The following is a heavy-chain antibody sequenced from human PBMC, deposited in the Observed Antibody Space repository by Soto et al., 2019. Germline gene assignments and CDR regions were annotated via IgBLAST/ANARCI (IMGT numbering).Heavy chain of an antibody. CDR1: WYIFASSW. V-gene: IGHV5-10-1*01. D-gene: IGHD1-20*01. Sequence: SLKIPDKGSWYIFASSWISRVHQMPGKGLEWMGRIDPSDSYTNYSPSFQGHVTISADKSISTAYLQWSSLKASDTAMYYCARHPVWGNWNGMDGWGQGTTVTVSS. J-gene: IGHJ6*02. CDR2: IDPSDSYT. CDR3: ARHPVWGNWNGMDG.